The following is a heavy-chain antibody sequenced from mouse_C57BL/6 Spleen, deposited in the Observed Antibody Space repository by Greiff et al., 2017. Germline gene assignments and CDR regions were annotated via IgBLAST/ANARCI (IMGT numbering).Heavy chain of an antibody. D-gene: IGHD2-2*01. CDR3: ARWGGYDVGAMDY. CDR1: GYAFTNYL. Sequence: QVQLQQSGAELVRPGTSVKVSCKASGYAFTNYLIEWVKQRPGQGLEWIGVINPGSGGTNYNEKFKGKATLTADKSSSTAYMQLSSLTSEDFAVYFCARWGGYDVGAMDYWGQGTSVTVSS. CDR2: INPGSGGT. J-gene: IGHJ4*01. V-gene: IGHV1-54*01.